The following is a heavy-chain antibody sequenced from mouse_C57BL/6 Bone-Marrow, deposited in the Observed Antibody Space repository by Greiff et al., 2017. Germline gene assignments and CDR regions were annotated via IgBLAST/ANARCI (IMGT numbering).Heavy chain of an antibody. D-gene: IGHD1-1*01. J-gene: IGHJ1*03. CDR1: EYEFPSHD. CDR3: SRHQYYGSWGYFDV. V-gene: IGHV5-2*01. CDR2: INSDGGST. Sequence: DVKLVESGGGLVQPGESLKLSCESNEYEFPSHDMSWVRKPPGKGLELVAAINSDGGSTYYPATMERRFIISRDNTKKTLYLQMSSLRSEDTALDYCSRHQYYGSWGYFDVWGTGTTVTVSS.